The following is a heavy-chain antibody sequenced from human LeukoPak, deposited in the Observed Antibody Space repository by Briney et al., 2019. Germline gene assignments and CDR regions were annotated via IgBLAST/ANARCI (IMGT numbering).Heavy chain of an antibody. CDR1: GGSISSSSYY. V-gene: IGHV4-39*01. Sequence: SETLSLTCTVPGGSISSSSYYWCWIRQPPVQQLEWIGSIYYSGSTYYNPALKSRVTISVDTTKNQFSLKLSSVTAADTAVYYCARGYYYYYMDVWGKGTTVTVSS. CDR3: ARGYYYYYMDV. J-gene: IGHJ6*03. CDR2: IYYSGST.